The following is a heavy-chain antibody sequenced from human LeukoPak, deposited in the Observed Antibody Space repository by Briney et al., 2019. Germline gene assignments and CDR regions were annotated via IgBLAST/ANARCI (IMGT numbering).Heavy chain of an antibody. CDR3: ARAQLRYFDWSANDY. J-gene: IGHJ4*02. D-gene: IGHD3-9*01. V-gene: IGHV3-30*03. Sequence: GGSLRLSCAASGFTFSSYGMHWVRQAPGKGREWVAVISFDGSNKYYADSVKGRFTIPRDNSKNTLYLQMNSLRTEDTAVYYCARAQLRYFDWSANDYWGQGTLVTVSS. CDR2: ISFDGSNK. CDR1: GFTFSSYG.